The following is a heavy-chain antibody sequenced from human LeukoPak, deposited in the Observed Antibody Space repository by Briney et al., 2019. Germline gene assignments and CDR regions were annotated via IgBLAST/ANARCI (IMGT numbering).Heavy chain of an antibody. Sequence: ASVKVSCKASGYSFTNFGVTWVRQAPGQGLEWVGWISGYNGDTNYAQRFQGRVTMTTDASTSTAYMELKTLRSDDTAVFYCVRAPADPLRPYGMNVWGQGTTVIVSS. D-gene: IGHD3-16*01. CDR2: ISGYNGDT. V-gene: IGHV1-18*01. CDR1: GYSFTNFG. J-gene: IGHJ6*02. CDR3: VRAPADPLRPYGMNV.